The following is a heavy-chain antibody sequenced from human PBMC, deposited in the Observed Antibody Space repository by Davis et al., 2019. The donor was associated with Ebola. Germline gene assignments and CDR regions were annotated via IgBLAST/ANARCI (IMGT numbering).Heavy chain of an antibody. CDR3: AREGRIVGAASHFDY. V-gene: IGHV3-30*02. D-gene: IGHD1-26*01. CDR2: IRYDGSNK. J-gene: IGHJ4*02. CDR1: GFTFSSYG. Sequence: PGGSLRLSCAASGFTFSSYGMHWVRQAPGKGLEWVAFIRYDGSNKYYADSVKGRFTISRDNAKNSLFLQMNSLRAEDTAMYYCAREGRIVGAASHFDYWGQGTLVTVSS.